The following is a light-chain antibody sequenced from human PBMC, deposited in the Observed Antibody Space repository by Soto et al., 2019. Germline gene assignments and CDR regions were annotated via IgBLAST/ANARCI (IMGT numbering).Light chain of an antibody. Sequence: SYELTQPPSVSVAPGQTARITCGGNNMGTTSVHWYQQKPGQAPVLVVFDDSDRPSGIPERFSGSNSGNTATLTISRVEAGDEADYYCQVWDSSSDHPGVFGPGTKLTVL. J-gene: IGLJ1*01. CDR3: QVWDSSSDHPGV. V-gene: IGLV3-21*02. CDR2: DDS. CDR1: NMGTTS.